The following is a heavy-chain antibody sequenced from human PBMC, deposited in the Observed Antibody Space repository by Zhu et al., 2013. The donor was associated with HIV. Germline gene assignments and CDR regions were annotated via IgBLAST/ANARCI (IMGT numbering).Heavy chain of an antibody. V-gene: IGHV1-69*01. J-gene: IGHJ3*02. CDR3: ARRGKGDYYDSSGFLSTNDAFDI. CDR2: IIPIFGTA. CDR1: GGTFSSYA. Sequence: QVQLVQSGAEVKKPGSSVKVSCKASGGTFSSYAISWVRQAPGQGLEWMGGIIPIFGTANYAQKFQGRVTITADESTSTAYMELSSLRSEDTAVYYCARRGKGDYYDSSGFLSTNDAFDIWGQGTMVTVSS. D-gene: IGHD3-22*01.